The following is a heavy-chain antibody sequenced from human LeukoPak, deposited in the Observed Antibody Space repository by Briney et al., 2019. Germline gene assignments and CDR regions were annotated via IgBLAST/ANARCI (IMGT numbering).Heavy chain of an antibody. CDR2: IKQDGSEK. J-gene: IGHJ4*02. CDR3: VRGALERFLH. Sequence: PGGSVRLSCASSGFTFTHYRMTWVRQAPGKGLEWVANIKQDGSEKYYVDSVKGRFTISRDNAKNSLYLQMNSLRAEDTAVYYSVRGALERFLHWGQGTLVTVSS. V-gene: IGHV3-7*05. D-gene: IGHD3-3*01. CDR1: GFTFTHYR.